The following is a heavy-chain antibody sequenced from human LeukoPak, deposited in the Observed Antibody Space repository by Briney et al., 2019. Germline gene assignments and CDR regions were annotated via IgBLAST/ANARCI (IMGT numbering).Heavy chain of an antibody. Sequence: GESLKISCKGSGYRFSTYWIAWVRQMPGKGLEWMGIIYPADSDTRYSPSFQGQVIISVDKSISTAYLQWSSLKASDTAVYYCARHSMVAPRWWFDYWGQGTLVTVSS. D-gene: IGHD4/OR15-4a*01. V-gene: IGHV5-51*01. CDR1: GYRFSTYW. J-gene: IGHJ4*02. CDR3: ARHSMVAPRWWFDY. CDR2: IYPADSDT.